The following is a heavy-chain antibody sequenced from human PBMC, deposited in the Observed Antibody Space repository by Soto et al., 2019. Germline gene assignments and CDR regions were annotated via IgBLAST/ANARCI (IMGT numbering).Heavy chain of an antibody. CDR3: ARAKNSYGYFDY. Sequence: QVQLVESGGGVVQPGRSLRLSCAASGFTFSSYDMHWVRQAPGKGLEWVAVISYDGSHKYYADSVKGRFTISRDNSKNTLYLQMNSLRAEDTAVYYCARAKNSYGYFDYWGQGNLVTVSS. CDR1: GFTFSSYD. J-gene: IGHJ4*02. CDR2: ISYDGSHK. D-gene: IGHD5-18*01. V-gene: IGHV3-30-3*01.